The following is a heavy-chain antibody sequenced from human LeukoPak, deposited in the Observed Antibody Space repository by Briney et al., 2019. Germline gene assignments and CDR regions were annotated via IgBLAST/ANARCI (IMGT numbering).Heavy chain of an antibody. CDR3: AKDLPPGLLRYFDWYDTTRQEHIFDY. CDR2: IYHSGTT. CDR1: GYSISSGYY. D-gene: IGHD3-9*01. J-gene: IGHJ4*02. V-gene: IGHV4-38-2*02. Sequence: SETLSLTCTVSGYSISSGYYWGWIRQPPGKGLEWIGSIYHSGTTYYNPSLKSRVTISADTSNNQFFLKVNSVTAADTAVYYCAKDLPPGLLRYFDWYDTTRQEHIFDYWGQGTLVTVSS.